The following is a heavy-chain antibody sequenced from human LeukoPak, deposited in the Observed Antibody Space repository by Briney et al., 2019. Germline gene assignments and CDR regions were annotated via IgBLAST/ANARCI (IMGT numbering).Heavy chain of an antibody. CDR1: GGTFSSYA. CDR3: ARDRGYCSSTSCYTFDY. V-gene: IGHV1-69*05. CDR2: IIPIFGTA. J-gene: IGHJ4*02. Sequence: GASVKVSCKASGGTFSSYAISWVPQAPGQGLEWMGGIIPIFGTANYAQKFQGRVTITTDESTSTAYMELSSLRSEDTAVYYCARDRGYCSSTSCYTFDYWGQGTLVTVSS. D-gene: IGHD2-2*02.